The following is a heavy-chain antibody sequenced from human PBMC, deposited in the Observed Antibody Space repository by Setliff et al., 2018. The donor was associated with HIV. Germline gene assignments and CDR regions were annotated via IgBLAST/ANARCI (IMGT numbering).Heavy chain of an antibody. CDR2: IYYNGNT. J-gene: IGHJ4*02. CDR3: ARSSGYYSTVFY. D-gene: IGHD3-22*01. V-gene: IGHV4-31*03. CDR1: AGSVSSGGYY. Sequence: SETLSLTCTVSAGSVSSGGYYWSWIRQHPGMGLEWIAYIYYNGNTYYNPSLKSRVTISVDTSKNQFSLKLSSVTAADTAVYYCARSSGYYSTVFYWGQGTRVTVSS.